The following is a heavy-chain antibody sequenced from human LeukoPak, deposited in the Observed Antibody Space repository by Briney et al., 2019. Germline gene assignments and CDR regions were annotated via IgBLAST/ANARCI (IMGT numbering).Heavy chain of an antibody. CDR1: GYTFTGYY. Sequence: ASVKVSCKASGYTFTGYYMHWVRRAPGQGLEWMGWINPNSGGTNYAQKFQGRVTMTRDTSISTAYMELSRLRSDDTAVYYCARALYTMTSLSSFDYWGQGTLVTVSS. J-gene: IGHJ4*02. V-gene: IGHV1-2*02. D-gene: IGHD3-22*01. CDR3: ARALYTMTSLSSFDY. CDR2: INPNSGGT.